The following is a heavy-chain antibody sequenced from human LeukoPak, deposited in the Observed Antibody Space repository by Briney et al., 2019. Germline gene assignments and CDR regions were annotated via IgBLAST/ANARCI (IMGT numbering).Heavy chain of an antibody. Sequence: PSETLSHTCTVSGGSISSYYWSWIRQPPGKGLEWIGYIYYSGSTNYNPSLKSRVTISVDTSKNQFSLKLSSVTAADTAVYYCARVAGDYLDYWGQGALVTVSS. CDR2: IYYSGST. CDR3: ARVAGDYLDY. J-gene: IGHJ4*02. V-gene: IGHV4-59*01. CDR1: GGSISSYY. D-gene: IGHD6-13*01.